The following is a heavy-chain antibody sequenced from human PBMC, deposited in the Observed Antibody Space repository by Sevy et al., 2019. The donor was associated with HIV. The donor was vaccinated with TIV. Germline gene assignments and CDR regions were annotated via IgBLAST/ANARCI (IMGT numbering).Heavy chain of an antibody. CDR2: IIPIFGTA. V-gene: IGHV1-69*13. CDR1: GGTFSSYA. J-gene: IGHJ6*02. D-gene: IGHD2-15*01. Sequence: SVKVSCKASGGTFSSYAISWVRQAPGQGLEWMGGIIPIFGTANYAQKFQGRVTITADESTSTAYMELSSLRSEDTAVYYCARGYCSGGSCYSSTDYYYYGMDVWGQGTTVTVSS. CDR3: ARGYCSGGSCYSSTDYYYYGMDV.